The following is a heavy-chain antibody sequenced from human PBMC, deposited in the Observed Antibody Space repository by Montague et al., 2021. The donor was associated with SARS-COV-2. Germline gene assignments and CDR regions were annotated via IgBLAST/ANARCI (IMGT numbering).Heavy chain of an antibody. CDR3: VRDHPYGGPRGAYDI. V-gene: IGHV4-59*01. CDR1: GGSITGYY. CDR2: IYDGGAV. D-gene: IGHD4-23*01. Sequence: SETLSLTCTVSGGSITGYYWGWLRRSPGKGLEWIAYIYDGGAVNYNPSLASRVTISTDTSKNQLSLKVNSVTAADTAVYYCVRDHPYGGPRGAYDIWGQGTVVTVSS. J-gene: IGHJ3*02.